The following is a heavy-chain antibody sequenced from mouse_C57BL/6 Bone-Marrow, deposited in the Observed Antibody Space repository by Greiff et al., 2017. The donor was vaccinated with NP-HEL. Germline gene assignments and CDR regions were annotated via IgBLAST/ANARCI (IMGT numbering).Heavy chain of an antibody. D-gene: IGHD1-1*01. Sequence: QVQLQQSGAELVRPGTSVKVSCKASGYAFTNYLIEWVKQRPGQGLEWIGVINPGSGGTNYTEKFKGKATLTADKSSSTAYMQLSSLTSEDSAVYVCARDPYYYGSSYKGYFDVWGTGTTVTVSS. J-gene: IGHJ1*03. V-gene: IGHV1-54*01. CDR2: INPGSGGT. CDR3: ARDPYYYGSSYKGYFDV. CDR1: GYAFTNYL.